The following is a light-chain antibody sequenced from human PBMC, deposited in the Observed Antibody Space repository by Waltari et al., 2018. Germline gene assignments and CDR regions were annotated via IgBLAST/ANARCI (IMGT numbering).Light chain of an antibody. CDR3: QSYDSSLSAVV. V-gene: IGLV1-40*01. CDR2: GNS. CDR1: RSNIRGPYP. J-gene: IGLJ3*02. Sequence: QSVLTQPPSVSRAPGQRATISFPGGRSNIRGPYPVHWYQQLPGTAPKLLIYGNSNRPSGVPDRFSGSKSGTSASLAITGLQTKDEAVYYCQSYDSSLSAVVFGGGTKLTVL.